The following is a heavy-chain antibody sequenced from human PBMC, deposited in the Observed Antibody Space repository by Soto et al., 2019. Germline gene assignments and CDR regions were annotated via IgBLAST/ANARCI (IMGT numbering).Heavy chain of an antibody. CDR2: IYSSENT. V-gene: IGHV4-39*01. CDR1: GGSVSSNSYS. Sequence: SETLSLTCTVSGGSVSSNSYSWGWVRQSPGKGLEWIGTIYSSENTYYNPSLLSRVTISVDTSKNEFSLRLSSVTAADTAVYYCARHTPAISISDHWGQGTLVTVSS. D-gene: IGHD2-15*01. CDR3: ARHTPAISISDH. J-gene: IGHJ4*02.